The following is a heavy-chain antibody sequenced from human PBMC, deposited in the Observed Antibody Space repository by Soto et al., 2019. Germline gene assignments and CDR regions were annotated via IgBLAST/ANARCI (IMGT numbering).Heavy chain of an antibody. D-gene: IGHD1-26*01. V-gene: IGHV3-21*01. Sequence: GGSLRLSCAASGFTFSSYSMNWVRQAPGKGLEWVSSISSSSSYIYYADSVKGRFTISRDNAKNSLYLQMNSLRAEDTAVYYCARIPEAIATENVGYSYYYYYYMDVWGKGTTVTVSS. J-gene: IGHJ6*03. CDR2: ISSSSSYI. CDR3: ARIPEAIATENVGYSYYYYYYMDV. CDR1: GFTFSSYS.